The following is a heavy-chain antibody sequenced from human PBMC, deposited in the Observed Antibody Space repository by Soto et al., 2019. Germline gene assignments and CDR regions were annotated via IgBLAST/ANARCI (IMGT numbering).Heavy chain of an antibody. Sequence: EVQLVESGGGLIQPGGSLRLSCAVSGFTVSNNYMSWVRQAPGKGLEGVSVIYSGGYTAYGDSVKGRFTISRDNSKNTIYSQRKSRGPAAPAVFYCGAHPGGGGYWGQGTLVTVSS. CDR3: GAHPGGGGY. D-gene: IGHD3-10*01. CDR2: IYSGGYT. J-gene: IGHJ4*02. CDR1: GFTVSNNY. V-gene: IGHV3-53*01.